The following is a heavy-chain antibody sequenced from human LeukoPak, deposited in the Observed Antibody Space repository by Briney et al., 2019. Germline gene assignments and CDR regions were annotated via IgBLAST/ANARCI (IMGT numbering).Heavy chain of an antibody. V-gene: IGHV3-23*01. CDR1: GFTFSSYA. J-gene: IGHJ4*02. CDR3: AKTFIAVANPIDY. D-gene: IGHD6-19*01. CDR2: ISGGGTST. Sequence: PGGSLRLSCAGSGFTFSSYAMSWVRQAPGKGMQWVSVISGGGTSTYYADSVKGRFTISKDNSRNTLYLQMNSLRAEDTAVYYCAKTFIAVANPIDYWGQGTLVTVSS.